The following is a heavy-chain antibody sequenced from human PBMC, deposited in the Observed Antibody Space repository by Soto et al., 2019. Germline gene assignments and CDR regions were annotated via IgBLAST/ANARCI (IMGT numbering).Heavy chain of an antibody. J-gene: IGHJ4*02. CDR1: GITFSTYR. CDR2: IKSDGTVT. V-gene: IGHV3-74*01. Sequence: EVQLVESGGGLVQPGGSLRLSCVVSGITFSTYRMHWVRQAPGKGLVWVSHIKSDGTVTNYTDSVRGRLIISRDNAKNTLFLQMNSLRAEDTAVYYCARENYDFWSGYYLDYWGQGTLVTVSS. D-gene: IGHD3-3*01. CDR3: ARENYDFWSGYYLDY.